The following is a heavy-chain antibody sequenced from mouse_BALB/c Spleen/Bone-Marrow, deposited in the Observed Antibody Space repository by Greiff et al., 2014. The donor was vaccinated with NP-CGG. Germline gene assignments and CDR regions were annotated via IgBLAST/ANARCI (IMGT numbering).Heavy chain of an antibody. CDR2: IDPANGNT. D-gene: IGHD1-2*01. J-gene: IGHJ2*01. Sequence: VQLQQSGAELVKPGASVKLSCTASGFNIKDTYMHWVKQRPEQGLEWIGRIDPANGNTKYDPKFQGKATITTDTSSNTAYLQLSSLTSEDTAVYYCARYYYGYYFDYWGQGTTLTVSS. CDR1: GFNIKDTY. V-gene: IGHV14-3*02. CDR3: ARYYYGYYFDY.